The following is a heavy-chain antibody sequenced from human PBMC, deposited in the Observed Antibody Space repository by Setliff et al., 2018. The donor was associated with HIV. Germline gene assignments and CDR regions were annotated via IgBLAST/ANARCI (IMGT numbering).Heavy chain of an antibody. CDR3: ASGEYNYGYRFDY. J-gene: IGHJ4*02. CDR1: GGSISEYY. V-gene: IGHV4-59*01. Sequence: KPSETLSLTCTVSGGSISEYYWSWIRQPPGKGLEWIGYIDYSGSTNYNASLKSRLTMSIDTSKNQFSLKLSSVTAADTAVYYCASGEYNYGYRFDYWGQGTLVTVSS. D-gene: IGHD5-18*01. CDR2: IDYSGST.